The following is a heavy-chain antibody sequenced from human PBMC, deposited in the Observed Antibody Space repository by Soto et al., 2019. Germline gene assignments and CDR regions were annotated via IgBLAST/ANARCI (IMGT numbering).Heavy chain of an antibody. CDR1: GGSVSSGTYY. Sequence: QLQLQESGPGLVKPSETLSLTCTVSGGSVSSGTYYWGWIRQPPGKGLEWIGSIDYSVTTYYNPSLTSRVPISVDTSKNQFSLKLTSVTAADTAVYYCARLDSGFGATMDVWGQGTTVTVSS. V-gene: IGHV4-39*01. J-gene: IGHJ6*02. CDR3: ARLDSGFGATMDV. D-gene: IGHD3-10*01. CDR2: IDYSVTT.